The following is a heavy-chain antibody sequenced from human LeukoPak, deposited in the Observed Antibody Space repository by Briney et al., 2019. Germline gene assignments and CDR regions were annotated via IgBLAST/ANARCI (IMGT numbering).Heavy chain of an antibody. J-gene: IGHJ4*02. CDR1: GYTFTGYY. Sequence: ASVQVSCQASGYTFTGYYMQWVLQAPGPGLEWMGWINPKSGGTNYLQKFQGRVTMTRDTSISTAYMELSRLRSDDTAVYYCARATAENDYWGQGTLVTVSS. V-gene: IGHV1-2*02. CDR2: INPKSGGT. D-gene: IGHD1-14*01. CDR3: ARATAENDY.